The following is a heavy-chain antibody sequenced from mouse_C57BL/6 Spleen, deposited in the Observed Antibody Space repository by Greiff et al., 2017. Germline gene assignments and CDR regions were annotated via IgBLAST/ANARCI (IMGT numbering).Heavy chain of an antibody. CDR2: IYPGDGDT. Sequence: VQLQQSGAELVKPGASVKISCKASGYAFSSYWMNWVKQRPGKGLEWIGQIYPGDGDTNYNGKFKGKATLTADKSSSTAYMQLSSLTSEDSAVYFCARLLTTVVDWYFDVWGTGTTVTVSS. D-gene: IGHD1-1*01. J-gene: IGHJ1*03. CDR1: GYAFSSYW. V-gene: IGHV1-80*01. CDR3: ARLLTTVVDWYFDV.